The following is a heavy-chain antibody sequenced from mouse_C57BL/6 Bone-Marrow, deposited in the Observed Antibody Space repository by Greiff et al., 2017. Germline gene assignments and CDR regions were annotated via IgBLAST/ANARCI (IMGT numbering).Heavy chain of an antibody. V-gene: IGHV1-39*01. Sequence: EVKLMESGPELVKPGASVKISCKASGYSFTDYNMNWVKQSNGQSLEWIGVINPNYGTTSYNQKFKGKATLTVDQSSSTAYMQLNSLTSEDSAVYYCARGYDYEYAMDYWGQGTSLTGSP. CDR1: GYSFTDYN. CDR3: ARGYDYEYAMDY. D-gene: IGHD2-4*01. J-gene: IGHJ4*01. CDR2: INPNYGTT.